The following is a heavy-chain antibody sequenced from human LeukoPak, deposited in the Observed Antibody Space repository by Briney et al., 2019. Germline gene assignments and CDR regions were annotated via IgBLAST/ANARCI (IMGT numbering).Heavy chain of an antibody. CDR2: IIPIFGTA. D-gene: IGHD6-13*01. CDR3: ARDLLGIAAAGFDY. Sequence: ASVKVSCKASRGTFSSYAISWVRQAPGQGLEWMGGIIPIFGTANYAQKFQGRVTITADESTSTAYMELSSLRSEDTAVYYCARDLLGIAAAGFDYWGQGTLVTVSS. V-gene: IGHV1-69*13. J-gene: IGHJ4*02. CDR1: RGTFSSYA.